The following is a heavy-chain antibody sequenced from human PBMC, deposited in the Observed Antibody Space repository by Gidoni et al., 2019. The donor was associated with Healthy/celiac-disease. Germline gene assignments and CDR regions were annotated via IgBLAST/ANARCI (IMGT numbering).Heavy chain of an antibody. V-gene: IGHV1-3*01. CDR1: GYIFTSYA. CDR2: INAGNGTT. CDR3: ARSVGPFDS. Sequence: QVQLVQSGAEVKKPGASVKVSCKASGYIFTSYAMHWVRQAPGQRLEWMGWINAGNGTTKYSQKFQGRVTITRDTSANTAYMELSSLRSEDTAVYYCARSVGPFDSWGQGTLVTVSS. J-gene: IGHJ4*02.